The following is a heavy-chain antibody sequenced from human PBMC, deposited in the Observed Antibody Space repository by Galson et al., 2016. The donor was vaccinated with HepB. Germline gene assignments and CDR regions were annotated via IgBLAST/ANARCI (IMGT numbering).Heavy chain of an antibody. CDR1: GFTFNSHA. J-gene: IGHJ3*02. CDR3: AAEYSSSMGAFDI. CDR2: ITGGGGST. V-gene: IGHV3-23*01. Sequence: SLRLSCAASGFTFNSHAMSWVRQAPGKGLEWVSVITGGGGSTYYADSVKGRFTISRDNSKNTLYLQMNSLSAEDTAVYYCAAEYSSSMGAFDIWGQGTMVTVSS. D-gene: IGHD6-6*01.